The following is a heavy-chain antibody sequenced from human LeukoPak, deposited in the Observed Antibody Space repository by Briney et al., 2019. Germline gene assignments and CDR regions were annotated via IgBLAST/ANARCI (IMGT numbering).Heavy chain of an antibody. Sequence: ASVKVSCKASGYTFNSYYMHWVRQAPGQGLEWIGIINPSSGSTIYAQKFQGRVTMTRDTSTNTVYVELSSLRSEDTAVYYWARGFYYDTGGFYPGGDYWGQGTLVTVSS. CDR1: GYTFNSYY. D-gene: IGHD3-22*01. V-gene: IGHV1-46*02. J-gene: IGHJ4*02. CDR3: ARGFYYDTGGFYPGGDY. CDR2: INPSSGST.